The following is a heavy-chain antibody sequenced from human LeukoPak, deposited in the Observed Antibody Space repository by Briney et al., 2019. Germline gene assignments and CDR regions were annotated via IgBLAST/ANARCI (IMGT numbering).Heavy chain of an antibody. CDR2: IYHSGGT. V-gene: IGHV4-59*01. D-gene: IGHD3-10*01. Sequence: SETLSLTCTVPGGPINDASWNWIRQPPGQGLEWIGYIYHSGGTNYNPSLKSRVTISLDTSKNPFSLKLSSVTAADTAVYYCARVGTYYRSLDSWGQGTLVTVSS. CDR1: GGPINDAS. J-gene: IGHJ4*02. CDR3: ARVGTYYRSLDS.